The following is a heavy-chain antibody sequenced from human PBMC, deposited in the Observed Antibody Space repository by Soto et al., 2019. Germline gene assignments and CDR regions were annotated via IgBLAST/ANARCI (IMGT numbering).Heavy chain of an antibody. CDR3: SRGLSVSATMTTGP. J-gene: IGHJ5*02. D-gene: IGHD4-17*01. CDR2: INGDGSIT. V-gene: IGHV3-74*01. CDR1: GFTFSSYW. Sequence: SGGSLRLSCAASGFTFSSYWMHWVRQAPGKGLVWVSRINGDGSITTYADSVKGRFTISRDNAKNTLYLQMNSLRAEDTAVYYCSRGLSVSATMTTGPWGQGTLVTVS.